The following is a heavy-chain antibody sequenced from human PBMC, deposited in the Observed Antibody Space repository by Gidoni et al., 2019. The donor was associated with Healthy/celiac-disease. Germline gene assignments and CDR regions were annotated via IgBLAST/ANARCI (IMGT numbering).Heavy chain of an antibody. CDR3: ARHKEAGSYYDGYYFDY. CDR1: GGSISSSSYY. CDR2: IYYSGST. J-gene: IGHJ4*02. V-gene: IGHV4-39*01. D-gene: IGHD1-26*01. Sequence: QLQLQESGPGLVKPSETLSLTCTVSGGSISSSSYYWGWIRQPPGKGLEWIGSIYYSGSTYYNPSLKSRVTISVDTSKNQFSLKLSPVTAADTAVYYCARHKEAGSYYDGYYFDYWGQGTLVTVSS.